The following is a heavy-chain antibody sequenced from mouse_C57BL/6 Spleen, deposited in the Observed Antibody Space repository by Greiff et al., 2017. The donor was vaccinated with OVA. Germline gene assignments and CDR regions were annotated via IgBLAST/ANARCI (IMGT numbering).Heavy chain of an antibody. D-gene: IGHD2-1*01. CDR1: GYTFTDYY. Sequence: QVTLKESGAELVRPGASVKLSCKASGYTFTDYYINWVKQRPGQGLEWIARIYPGSGNTYYNEKFKGKATLTAEKSSSTAYMQLSSLTSEDSAVYFCARDGNPYYFDYWGQGTTLTVSS. CDR2: IYPGSGNT. J-gene: IGHJ2*01. CDR3: ARDGNPYYFDY. V-gene: IGHV1-76*01.